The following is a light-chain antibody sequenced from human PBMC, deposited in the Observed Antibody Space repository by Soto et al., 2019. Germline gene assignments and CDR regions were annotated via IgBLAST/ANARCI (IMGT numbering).Light chain of an antibody. CDR2: QDS. Sequence: SYELTQPPSVSVSPGQTASITCSGDKLGDKYACWYQQKPGQSPVLVIYQDSKRPSGIPERFSGSNSGNTATLNISGTQAMDEDDYYCQAWDSSTPVVFGGGTQLTVL. J-gene: IGLJ2*01. CDR1: KLGDKY. CDR3: QAWDSSTPVV. V-gene: IGLV3-1*01.